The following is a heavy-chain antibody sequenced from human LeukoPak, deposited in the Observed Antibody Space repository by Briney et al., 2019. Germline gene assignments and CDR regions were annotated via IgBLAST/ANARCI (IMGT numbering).Heavy chain of an antibody. Sequence: SQTLSPTCTVAAGSISTSAFYWGWLRQPRGKGLEWIGSIYDSGNEFYNPSLKSRFTISADTSKNQFSLKLNSVTAADTAMYYCARQISDYYYFYMDVWGEGITVTVSS. CDR1: AGSISTSAFY. J-gene: IGHJ6*03. D-gene: IGHD2/OR15-2a*01. CDR3: ARQISDYYYFYMDV. CDR2: IYDSGNE. V-gene: IGHV4-39*01.